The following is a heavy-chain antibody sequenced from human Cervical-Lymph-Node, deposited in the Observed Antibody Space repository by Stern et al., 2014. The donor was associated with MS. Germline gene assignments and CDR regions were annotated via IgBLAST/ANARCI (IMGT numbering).Heavy chain of an antibody. D-gene: IGHD3-22*01. CDR1: GDSIVTSSHY. V-gene: IGHV4-31*03. Sequence: QVQLQESGPGLVKPSQSLSLTCTVSGDSIVTSSHYWSWIRQHPGKGLEWIGCIDHTGSTNYIPSLKSRVTLSIDTSKNQFSLNLSSVTGADTAVYYCARDSGYPDYWGQGTLVTVSS. CDR2: IDHTGST. CDR3: ARDSGYPDY. J-gene: IGHJ4*02.